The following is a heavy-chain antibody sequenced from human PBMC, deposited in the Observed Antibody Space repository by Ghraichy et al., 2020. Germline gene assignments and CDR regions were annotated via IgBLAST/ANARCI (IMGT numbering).Heavy chain of an antibody. D-gene: IGHD2-2*01. J-gene: IGHJ6*02. CDR2: INHSGST. Sequence: SETLSLTCAVYGGSFSGYYWSWIRQPPGKGLEWIGEINHSGSTNYNPSLKSRVTISVDTSKNQFSLKLSSVTAADTAVYYCARKVARVAKYCSSTSCYYYGMDVWGQGTTVTVSS. CDR3: ARKVARVAKYCSSTSCYYYGMDV. V-gene: IGHV4-34*01. CDR1: GGSFSGYY.